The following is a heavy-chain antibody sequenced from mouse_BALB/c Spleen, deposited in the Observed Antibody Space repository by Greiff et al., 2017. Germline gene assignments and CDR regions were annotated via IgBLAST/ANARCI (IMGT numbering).Heavy chain of an antibody. CDR2: ISTYYGDA. CDR1: GYTFTDYA. V-gene: IGHV1S137*01. D-gene: IGHD2-1*01. CDR3: ARDYYGNYGFAY. J-gene: IGHJ3*01. Sequence: VQLQQSGAELVRPGVSVKISCKGSGYTFTDYAMHWVKQSHAKSLEWIGVISTYYGDASYNQKFKGKATMTVDKSSSTAYMELARLTSEDSAIYYCARDYYGNYGFAYWGQGTLVTVSA.